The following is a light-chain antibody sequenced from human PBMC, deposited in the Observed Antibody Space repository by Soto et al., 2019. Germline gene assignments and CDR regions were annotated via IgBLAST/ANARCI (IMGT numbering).Light chain of an antibody. CDR1: QNIRNW. Sequence: DSQVTQPPATLSGCLGHSLTIGFRASQNIRNWLAWYQQKPGKAPTPLIYDASSLKSGVPARFSGSGSGTEFTLTISSLQPDDFATYYCQQYNTYSPFGQGTRLE. CDR2: DAS. J-gene: IGKJ5*01. CDR3: QQYNTYSP. V-gene: IGKV1-5*01.